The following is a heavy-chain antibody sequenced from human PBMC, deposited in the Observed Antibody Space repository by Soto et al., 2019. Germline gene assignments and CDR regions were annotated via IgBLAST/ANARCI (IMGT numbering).Heavy chain of an antibody. CDR2: ISWNSGSI. CDR3: AKGGRGYYDSSGQDY. CDR1: GFTFDDYA. Sequence: SLRLSCAASGFTFDDYAMHWVRQAPGKGLEWVSGISWNSGSIGYADSVKGRFTISRDNAKNSLYLQMNSLRAEDTALYYCAKGGRGYYDSSGQDYWGQGTLVTVSS. D-gene: IGHD3-22*01. V-gene: IGHV3-9*01. J-gene: IGHJ4*02.